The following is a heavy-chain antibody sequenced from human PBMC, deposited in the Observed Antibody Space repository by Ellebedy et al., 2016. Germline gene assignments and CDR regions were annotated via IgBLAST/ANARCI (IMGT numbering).Heavy chain of an antibody. D-gene: IGHD3-22*01. CDR2: IYYSGST. Sequence: SETLSLXCSVSGGPIASSTYYWGWIRQPPGKGLEWIGSIYYSGSTYYNPSLKTRVTISIDTSKNQFSLKLGSVTAADTAVYYCARDNYSNTGRYYYFPPYAFDSWGQGALVTVSS. J-gene: IGHJ4*02. CDR3: ARDNYSNTGRYYYFPPYAFDS. CDR1: GGPIASSTYY. V-gene: IGHV4-39*07.